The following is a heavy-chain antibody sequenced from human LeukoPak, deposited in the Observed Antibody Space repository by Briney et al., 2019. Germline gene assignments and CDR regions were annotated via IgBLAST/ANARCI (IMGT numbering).Heavy chain of an antibody. V-gene: IGHV3-7*01. CDR3: ARYCSGGSCYDY. Sequence: GGSLRLSCAASGFTFISYWMSWVRQASGKGLGWVANIKQDGSEEYYVDSVKGRFTISRDNAKNSLYLQMSSLRAEDTAVYYCARYCSGGSCYDYWGQGTLVTVSS. J-gene: IGHJ4*02. D-gene: IGHD2-15*01. CDR2: IKQDGSEE. CDR1: GFTFISYW.